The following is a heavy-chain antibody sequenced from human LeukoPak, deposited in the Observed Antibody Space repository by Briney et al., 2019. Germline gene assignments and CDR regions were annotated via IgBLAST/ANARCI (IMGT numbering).Heavy chain of an antibody. D-gene: IGHD3-9*01. J-gene: IGHJ4*02. Sequence: PGGSLRLSCAASGFTFNRYAIHWVRQAPGKGLEWVTVISSDGNDQHYADSVKGRFAISRDNSKNTVFLQMNSLRIDDTAVYYCARDFDQGGADYYFAYWGQGTLVTVSS. CDR1: GFTFNRYA. CDR2: ISSDGNDQ. CDR3: ARDFDQGGADYYFAY. V-gene: IGHV3-30*09.